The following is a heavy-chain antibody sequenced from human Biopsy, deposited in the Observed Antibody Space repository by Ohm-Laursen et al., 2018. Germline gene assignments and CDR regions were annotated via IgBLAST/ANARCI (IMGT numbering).Heavy chain of an antibody. Sequence: GASVKVSCKASGFTFNRSAMQWVRQARGQRLEWIGWIVVGGGNTNYAQKFQERVTITRDMSTSTAYMELSSLRSEDTAVYYCAKVRHYSDRGAYYHGAFGLWGQGTMVTVSS. CDR2: IVVGGGNT. J-gene: IGHJ3*01. V-gene: IGHV1-58*02. CDR3: AKVRHYSDRGAYYHGAFGL. CDR1: GFTFNRSA. D-gene: IGHD3-22*01.